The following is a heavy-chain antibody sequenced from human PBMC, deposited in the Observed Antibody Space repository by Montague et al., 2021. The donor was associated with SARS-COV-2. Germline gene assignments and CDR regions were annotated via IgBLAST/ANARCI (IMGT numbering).Heavy chain of an antibody. CDR3: VKDMSEFDDFNAFDV. V-gene: IGHV3-43*02. CDR1: GFTFDDYA. CDR2: INGDGLTT. D-gene: IGHD2-21*02. Sequence: SLRLSCAASGFTFDDYAMHWVRQAPGKGLEWVSLINGDGLTTVLTDSVKGRFIISRDNSKNSLYLQMNSLRTEDTALYFCVKDMSEFDDFNAFDVWGQGTQVTVSS. J-gene: IGHJ3*01.